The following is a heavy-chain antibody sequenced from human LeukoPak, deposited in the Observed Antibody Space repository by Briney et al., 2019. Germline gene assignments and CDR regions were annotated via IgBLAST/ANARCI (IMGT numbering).Heavy chain of an antibody. D-gene: IGHD6-13*01. CDR3: ARVKEGIAANLINYYSWGMDV. V-gene: IGHV4-4*07. J-gene: IGHJ6*04. CDR2: IYTSGST. Sequence: SETLSLTCTASGGSISSYYWSWIRQPAGKGLEWIGRIYTSGSTNYNPSLKSRVTMSVDTSKNQFSLKLSSVTAADTAVYYCARVKEGIAANLINYYSWGMDVGAKGPRVPVP. CDR1: GGSISSYY.